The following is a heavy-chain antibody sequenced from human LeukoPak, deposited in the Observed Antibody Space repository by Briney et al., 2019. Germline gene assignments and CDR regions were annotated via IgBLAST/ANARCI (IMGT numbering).Heavy chain of an antibody. Sequence: ASVKVSCKASGYTFTSYAMHWVRQAPGQRLEWMGWINAGNGNTKYSQKFQGRVTIARDTSASTAYMELSSLRSEDTAAYYCARSDGSGSYPHYWGQGTLVTVSS. V-gene: IGHV1-3*01. CDR1: GYTFTSYA. D-gene: IGHD3-10*01. J-gene: IGHJ4*02. CDR2: INAGNGNT. CDR3: ARSDGSGSYPHY.